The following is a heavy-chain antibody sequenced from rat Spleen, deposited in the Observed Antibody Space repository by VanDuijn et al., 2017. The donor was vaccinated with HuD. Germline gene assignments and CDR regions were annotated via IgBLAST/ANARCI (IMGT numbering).Heavy chain of an antibody. D-gene: IGHD1-12*02. CDR1: GFTFNYYW. CDR2: ITNASGGT. Sequence: EVQLVESGGDLVQPGRSLKLSCVTSGFTFNYYWMTWIRQAPGKGLEWVASITNASGGTHYPDSVKGRFTISRDIAKSTLYLQMDTLRSEDSATYYCATDGYYDGTYYSVYVMDVRGQGVSVTVSS. CDR3: ATDGYYDGTYYSVYVMDV. J-gene: IGHJ4*01. V-gene: IGHV5-31*01.